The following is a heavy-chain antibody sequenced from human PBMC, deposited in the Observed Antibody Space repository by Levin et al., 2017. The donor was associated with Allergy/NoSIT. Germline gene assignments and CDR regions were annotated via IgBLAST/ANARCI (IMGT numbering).Heavy chain of an antibody. CDR3: ARSEDVSSSWWYNWFDP. Sequence: ASVKVSCKASGYTFTSYDINWVRQATGQGLEWMGWMNPNSGNTGYAQKFQGRVTMTRNTFISTAYMELSSLRSEDTAVYYCARSEDVSSSWWYNWFDPWGQGTLVTVSS. CDR2: MNPNSGNT. J-gene: IGHJ5*02. D-gene: IGHD6-13*01. V-gene: IGHV1-8*01. CDR1: GYTFTSYD.